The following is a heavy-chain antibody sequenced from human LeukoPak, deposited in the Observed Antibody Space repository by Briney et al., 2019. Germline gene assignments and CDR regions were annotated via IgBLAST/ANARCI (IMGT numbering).Heavy chain of an antibody. D-gene: IGHD1-26*01. CDR2: IIPIFGTA. J-gene: IGHJ3*02. Sequence: SVKVSCKASGGTFSSYAISWVRQAPGQGLEWMGGIIPIFGTANYAQKFQGRVTITTDESTSTAHMELSSLRSEDTAVYYCARDALSGSYYVGAFDIWGQGTMVTVSS. V-gene: IGHV1-69*05. CDR1: GGTFSSYA. CDR3: ARDALSGSYYVGAFDI.